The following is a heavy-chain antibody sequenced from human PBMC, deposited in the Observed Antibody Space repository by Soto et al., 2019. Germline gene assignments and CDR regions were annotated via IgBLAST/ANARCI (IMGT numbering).Heavy chain of an antibody. CDR1: GGSISSYY. CDR2: IYYSGST. CDR3: ARQSSSWSSDAFDI. Sequence: SETLSLTCTVSGGSISSYYWSWIRQPPGKGLEWIGYIYYSGSTNYNPSLKSRVTISVDTSKNQFSLKLSSVTAADTAVYYCARQSSSWSSDAFDIWGQGTMVTVSS. J-gene: IGHJ3*02. D-gene: IGHD6-19*01. V-gene: IGHV4-59*01.